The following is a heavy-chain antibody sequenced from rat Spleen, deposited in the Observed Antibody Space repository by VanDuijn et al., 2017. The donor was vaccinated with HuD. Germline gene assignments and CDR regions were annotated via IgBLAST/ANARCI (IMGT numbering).Heavy chain of an antibody. CDR1: GFTFSSFA. CDR3: AKEDFTTDNSRYFDY. Sequence: EVQLVESGGDLVQPGRSMKLSCAASGFTFSSFAMAWVRQAPTKGLEWVASISYDGGNTYYRDSVKGRFTISRDNAKSSLYLQMDSLRSEDTSTYYCAKEDFTTDNSRYFDYWGQGVMVTVSS. D-gene: IGHD1-6*01. V-gene: IGHV5-20*01. CDR2: ISYDGGNT. J-gene: IGHJ2*01.